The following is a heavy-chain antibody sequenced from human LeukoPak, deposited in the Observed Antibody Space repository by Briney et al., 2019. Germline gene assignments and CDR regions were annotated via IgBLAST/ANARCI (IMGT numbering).Heavy chain of an antibody. Sequence: SVKASCKASGGTFSSYAISWVRQAPGQGLEWMRRIIPIFGIANYAQKFQGRVTITADKSTSTAYMKLSSLRSENTAVYYCADGDGMDVWGQGTTVTVSS. D-gene: IGHD4-17*01. CDR3: ADGDGMDV. CDR1: GGTFSSYA. V-gene: IGHV1-69*04. CDR2: IIPIFGIA. J-gene: IGHJ6*02.